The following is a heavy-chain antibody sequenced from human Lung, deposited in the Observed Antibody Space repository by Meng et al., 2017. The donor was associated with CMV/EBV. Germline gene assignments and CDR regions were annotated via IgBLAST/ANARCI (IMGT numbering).Heavy chain of an antibody. CDR1: GFTFSSYW. Sequence: GGSLRLXXAASGFTFSSYWMHWVRQVPGQGLVWVARINSDGSSTSYADSVKGRFTISRDNAKNTLYLQMNSLRAEDTAVYYCATELITTAGTRRDYWGQGTLVXVSS. CDR3: ATELITTAGTRRDY. D-gene: IGHD6-13*01. CDR2: INSDGSST. J-gene: IGHJ4*02. V-gene: IGHV3-74*01.